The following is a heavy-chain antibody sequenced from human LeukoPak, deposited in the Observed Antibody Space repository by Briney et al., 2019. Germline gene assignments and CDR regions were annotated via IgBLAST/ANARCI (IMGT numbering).Heavy chain of an antibody. CDR3: ARGPLLLWIQLWLHDYYFDY. V-gene: IGHV1-69*01. CDR1: GGTFSSYA. D-gene: IGHD5-18*01. Sequence: SVKVSCKASGGTFSSYAISWVRQAPGQGLEWMGGIIPIFGTANYAQKFQGRVTITAGESTSTAYMELSSLRSEDTAVYYCARGPLLLWIQLWLHDYYFDYWGQGTLVTVSS. J-gene: IGHJ4*02. CDR2: IIPIFGTA.